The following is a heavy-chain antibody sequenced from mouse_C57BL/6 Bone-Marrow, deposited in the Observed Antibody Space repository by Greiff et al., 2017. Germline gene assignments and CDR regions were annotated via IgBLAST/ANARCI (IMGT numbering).Heavy chain of an antibody. CDR2: INPGSGGT. V-gene: IGHV1-54*01. CDR1: GYAFTNYL. D-gene: IGHD2-1*01. Sequence: QVQLQQSGAELVRPGTSVKVSCKASGYAFTNYLIEWVKQRPGQGLEWIGVINPGSGGTNYNEKFKGKATLTADKSSSTAYMQLSSLTSEDSAVYFCARSGGNYVRFAYWCQGTLVTVSA. J-gene: IGHJ3*01. CDR3: ARSGGNYVRFAY.